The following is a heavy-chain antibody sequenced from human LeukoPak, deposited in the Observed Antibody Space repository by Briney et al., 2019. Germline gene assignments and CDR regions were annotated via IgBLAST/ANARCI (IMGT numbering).Heavy chain of an antibody. CDR2: VFGNDGST. V-gene: IGHV3-23*01. CDR3: AKYGTIRPPYYLDY. J-gene: IGHJ4*02. Sequence: GGSLRLSCAASGFTFSSYAMTWVRQAPGKGLEWVSSVFGNDGSTYYADAVEGRVTISRDNSKSTVSLQMNSLRVEDTAVYYCAKYGTIRPPYYLDYWGQGTLVTVSS. CDR1: GFTFSSYA. D-gene: IGHD1/OR15-1a*01.